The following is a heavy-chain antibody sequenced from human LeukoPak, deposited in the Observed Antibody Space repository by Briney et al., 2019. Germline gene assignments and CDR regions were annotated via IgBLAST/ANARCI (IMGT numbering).Heavy chain of an antibody. Sequence: ASVKVSCKASGYTFTSYGIIWVRQAPGQGLEWMGWISAYNGNTNYAQKLQGRVTMTTDTSTSTAYMELRSLRSDDTAVYYCAREWGVVVAATLYGMDVWGQGTTVTVSS. V-gene: IGHV1-18*01. J-gene: IGHJ6*02. CDR3: AREWGVVVAATLYGMDV. D-gene: IGHD2-15*01. CDR2: ISAYNGNT. CDR1: GYTFTSYG.